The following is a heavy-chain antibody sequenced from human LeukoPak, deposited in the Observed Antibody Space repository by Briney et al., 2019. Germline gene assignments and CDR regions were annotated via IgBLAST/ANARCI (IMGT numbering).Heavy chain of an antibody. CDR1: GGSFSGYY. V-gene: IGHV4-34*01. CDR2: INHSGST. CDR3: ARDLVRDGYPGAVDY. Sequence: SETLSLTCAVYGGSFSGYYWSWIRQPPGKGLEWIGEINHSGSTNYNPSLKSRVTISVDTSKNQFSLKLSSVTAADTAVYYCARDLVRDGYPGAVDYWGQGTLVTVSS. J-gene: IGHJ4*02. D-gene: IGHD5-24*01.